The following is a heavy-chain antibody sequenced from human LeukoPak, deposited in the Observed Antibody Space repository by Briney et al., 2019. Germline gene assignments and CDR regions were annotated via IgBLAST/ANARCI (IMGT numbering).Heavy chain of an antibody. J-gene: IGHJ6*01. D-gene: IGHD2-21*02. CDR3: ATGILLVTPLSV. CDR2: ISHDSTYI. CDR1: GFTFRDYT. Sequence: PGGSLRLSCAASGFTFRDYTMNWVRQAPGKGLEWVSAISHDSTYIYYADSVKGRFTISRDNAENSLFLQMNSLRADDTAVYYCATGILLVTPLSVWGQGPVVTVSS. V-gene: IGHV3-21*01.